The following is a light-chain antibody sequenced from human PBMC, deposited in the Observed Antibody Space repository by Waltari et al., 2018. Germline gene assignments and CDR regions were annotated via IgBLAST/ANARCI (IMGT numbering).Light chain of an antibody. Sequence: IQSTQSPSSLSASVGDRVTIPCRASQYITTYLAWYQQEPGQPPKLLIYAASTLQSGVPLRFSGSQSGTDFTLTISTLQPEDFATYYWQQLDTYPLTFGGGTKVEIK. CDR1: QYITTY. V-gene: IGKV1-9*01. CDR2: AAS. J-gene: IGKJ4*01. CDR3: QQLDTYPLT.